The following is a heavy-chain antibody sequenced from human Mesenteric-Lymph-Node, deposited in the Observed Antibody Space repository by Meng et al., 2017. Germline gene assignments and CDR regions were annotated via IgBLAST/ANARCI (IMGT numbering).Heavy chain of an antibody. J-gene: IGHJ6*02. CDR3: ARDFLGYCSGGSCYRNYYYYGMDV. CDR2: ISYDGSNK. D-gene: IGHD2-15*01. CDR1: GFTFSSYS. V-gene: IGHV3-30*03. Sequence: GESLKISCAASGFTFSSYSMNWVRQAPGKGLEWVAVISYDGSNKYYADSVKGRFTISRDNSKNTLYLQMNSLRAEDTAVYYCARDFLGYCSGGSCYRNYYYYGMDVWGQGTTVTVSS.